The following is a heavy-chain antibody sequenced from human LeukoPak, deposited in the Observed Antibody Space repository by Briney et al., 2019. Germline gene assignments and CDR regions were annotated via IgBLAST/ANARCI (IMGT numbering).Heavy chain of an antibody. CDR2: IYYSGST. CDR3: ARRGYDSSGYYYSFDY. CDR1: GGSISSSSYY. J-gene: IGHJ4*02. D-gene: IGHD3-22*01. Sequence: PSETLSLTCTVSGGSISSSSYYWGWIRQPPGKGLEWIGSIYYSGSTYYNPSLKSRVTISVDTSKNQFSLKLSSVTAADTAVYYCARRGYDSSGYYYSFDYWGQGTLVTVSS. V-gene: IGHV4-39*01.